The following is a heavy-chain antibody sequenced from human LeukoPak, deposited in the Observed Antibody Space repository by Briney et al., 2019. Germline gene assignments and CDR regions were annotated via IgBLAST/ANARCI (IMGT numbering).Heavy chain of an antibody. CDR3: ARGASLTYYYESGDYYLFDY. V-gene: IGHV1-2*02. CDR2: INPKSGAT. J-gene: IGHJ4*02. CDR1: GYTFSGYY. D-gene: IGHD3-22*01. Sequence: GASVKVSCKTSGYTFSGYYIHWVRQAPGQGLDWMGWINPKSGATKYAQNFQGRVTMTRDRPITTVNMELSRLRYDDRAVYYCARGASLTYYYESGDYYLFDYWGQGTLVTVSS.